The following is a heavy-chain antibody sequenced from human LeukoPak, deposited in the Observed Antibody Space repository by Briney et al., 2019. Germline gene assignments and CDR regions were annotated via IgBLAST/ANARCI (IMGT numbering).Heavy chain of an antibody. CDR1: GFTFSSYA. V-gene: IGHV3-23*01. J-gene: IGHJ6*02. Sequence: GGSLRLSCAASGFTFSSYATSWVRQAPGKGLEWVSAISGSGGSTYYADSVKGRFTISRDNSKNTLYLQMNSLRAEDTAVYYCAKDSWFRELLEDYYYGMDVWAKGPRSPSP. CDR2: ISGSGGST. D-gene: IGHD3-10*01. CDR3: AKDSWFRELLEDYYYGMDV.